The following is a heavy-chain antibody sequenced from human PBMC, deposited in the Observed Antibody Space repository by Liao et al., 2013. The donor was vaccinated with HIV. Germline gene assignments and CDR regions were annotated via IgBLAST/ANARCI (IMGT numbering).Heavy chain of an antibody. CDR3: ARAGALHCSSTSCYIGWFDP. CDR2: IYYSGST. V-gene: IGHV4-30-4*08. CDR1: GGSISSGDYY. J-gene: IGHJ5*02. Sequence: QVQLQESGPGLVKPSQTLSLTCTVSGGSISSGDYYWSWIRQPPGKGLEWIGYIYYSGSTYYNPSLKSRVTISADTSKNQFSLRLTSVTAADTAVYYCARAGALHCSSTSCYIGWFDPWGQGTLVTVSS. D-gene: IGHD2-2*02.